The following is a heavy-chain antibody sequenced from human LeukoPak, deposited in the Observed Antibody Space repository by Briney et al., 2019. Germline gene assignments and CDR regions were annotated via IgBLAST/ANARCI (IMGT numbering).Heavy chain of an antibody. Sequence: QPGGSLRLSCAASGFTFSSYAMSWVRQAPGKGPEWVSAIGGSGGSTHYADSVKGRFTISRDNSENTLYLQMNSLRAEDTALYYCAKALVEWGCFDPWGQGILVTVSS. J-gene: IGHJ5*02. V-gene: IGHV3-23*01. CDR1: GFTFSSYA. CDR3: AKALVEWGCFDP. D-gene: IGHD1-1*01. CDR2: IGGSGGST.